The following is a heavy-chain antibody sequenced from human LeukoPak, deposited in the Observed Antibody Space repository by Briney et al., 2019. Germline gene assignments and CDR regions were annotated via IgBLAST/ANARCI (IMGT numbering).Heavy chain of an antibody. J-gene: IGHJ4*02. D-gene: IGHD7-27*01. CDR3: AKTLLGIGGYYFDY. CDR1: GFTFSSYA. CDR2: ISGSGGST. V-gene: IGHV3-23*01. Sequence: GGSLRLSCAASGFTFSSYAMSWVRQAPGKGLEWVSAISGSGGSTHYADSVKGRFTISRDNSKNTLYLQMNSLRAEDTAVYYCAKTLLGIGGYYFDYWGQGTLVTVSS.